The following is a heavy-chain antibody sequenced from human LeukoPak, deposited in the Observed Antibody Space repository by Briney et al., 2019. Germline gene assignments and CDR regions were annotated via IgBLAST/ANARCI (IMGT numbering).Heavy chain of an antibody. Sequence: SETLSLTCTVSGGSISSSSYYWGWIRQPPGKGLEWIGSIYYSGSTYYNPSLKSRVTISVDTSKNQFSLKLSSVTAADTAVYYCARDKLIAQKRYYYGMDVWGQGTTVTVSS. D-gene: IGHD3-22*01. CDR2: IYYSGST. CDR3: ARDKLIAQKRYYYGMDV. V-gene: IGHV4-39*07. CDR1: GGSISSSSYY. J-gene: IGHJ6*02.